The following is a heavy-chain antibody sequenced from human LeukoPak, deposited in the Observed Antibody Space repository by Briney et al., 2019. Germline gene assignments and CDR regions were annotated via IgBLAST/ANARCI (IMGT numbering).Heavy chain of an antibody. CDR3: AKDSYPLDYYGSGSPDY. CDR2: ISYDGSNK. J-gene: IGHJ4*02. V-gene: IGHV3-30*18. Sequence: GGSLRLSCAASGFTFSSYGMHWVRQAPGKGLEWVAVISYDGSNKYYADSVKGRFTISRDNSKNTLYLQMNSLRAEDTAVYYCAKDSYPLDYYGSGSPDYWGQGTLVTVSS. D-gene: IGHD3-10*01. CDR1: GFTFSSYG.